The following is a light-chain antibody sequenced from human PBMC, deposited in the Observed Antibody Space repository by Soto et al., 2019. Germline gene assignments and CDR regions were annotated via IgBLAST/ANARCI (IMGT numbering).Light chain of an antibody. CDR2: GAS. J-gene: IGKJ5*01. Sequence: EIVLTQSPGTLSLSPGERATLSCRASQSVSSSYLAWYQQKPGQAPRLLIYGASSRATGIPDRFSDSGSGTDFTLTISRLEPEDFAVYYCQQYGSSLITFGQGTRPEIK. CDR3: QQYGSSLIT. V-gene: IGKV3-20*01. CDR1: QSVSSSY.